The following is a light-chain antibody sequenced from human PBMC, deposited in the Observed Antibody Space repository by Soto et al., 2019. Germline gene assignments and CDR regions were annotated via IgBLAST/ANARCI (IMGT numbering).Light chain of an antibody. Sequence: EIVLTQSPATLSLSPGERATLSCRASQSFRGLLAWYQQKPGQAPRLLIYDAYNRATGIPPRFSGSGSGTEFTLTISSLQSEDFAVYYCQQYSNWPPITFGQGTRLEIK. J-gene: IGKJ5*01. V-gene: IGKV3-11*01. CDR1: QSFRGL. CDR2: DAY. CDR3: QQYSNWPPIT.